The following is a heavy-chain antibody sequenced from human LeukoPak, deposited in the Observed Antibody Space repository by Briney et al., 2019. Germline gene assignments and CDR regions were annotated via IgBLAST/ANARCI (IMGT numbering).Heavy chain of an antibody. J-gene: IGHJ3*02. CDR3: ARGLFLSGYLDAFDI. Sequence: GWALRLSCAPSGFTLNNKYMTWCGQAPAREGEGGSRIYNNGRTYYADSVTGRCTVSRANSKDVLYLQMNRLQVEDTALYYCARGLFLSGYLDAFDIWGQGTVVTVSS. D-gene: IGHD3-22*01. V-gene: IGHV3-53*01. CDR1: GFTLNNKY. CDR2: IYNNGRT.